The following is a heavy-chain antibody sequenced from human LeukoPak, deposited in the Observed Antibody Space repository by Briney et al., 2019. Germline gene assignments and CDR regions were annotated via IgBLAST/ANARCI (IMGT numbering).Heavy chain of an antibody. CDR3: AREGGSQLDY. V-gene: IGHV3-23*01. Sequence: PGGSLRLSYAPSGFTFSSYGMNWVRQAPGKGLEWVSFITGSGGSTYYADSVKGRFTISRDNAKSSLCLQMDSLRAGDTAVYYCAREGGSQLDYWGRGTLVTVSS. CDR2: ITGSGGST. D-gene: IGHD1-26*01. J-gene: IGHJ4*02. CDR1: GFTFSSYG.